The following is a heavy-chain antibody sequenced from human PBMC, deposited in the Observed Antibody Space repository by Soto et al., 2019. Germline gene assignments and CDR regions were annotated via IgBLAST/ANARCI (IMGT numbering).Heavy chain of an antibody. CDR1: GFTFSSYA. Sequence: EVQLLESGGDLVQPGGSLRISCAASGFTFSSYAMNWVRQAPGKGLEWVSTISWSGDDTYYVDSVKGRFTSSRDNSKNTLYLKMNSLRAEDSAVYYCARDPSTGSADYWGQGTLVIVSS. J-gene: IGHJ4*02. CDR2: ISWSGDDT. V-gene: IGHV3-23*01. D-gene: IGHD3-9*01. CDR3: ARDPSTGSADY.